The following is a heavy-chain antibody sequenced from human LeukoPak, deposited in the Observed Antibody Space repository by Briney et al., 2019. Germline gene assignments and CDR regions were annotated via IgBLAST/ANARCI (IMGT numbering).Heavy chain of an antibody. CDR3: ARDGPSRDGYNRD. Sequence: ASVKVSCKASGYTFTSYHMHWVRQAPGQGLEWMGIINPSGGSTSYAQKFQGRVTMTRDTSTSTVYMELSSLRSEDTAVYYCARDGPSRDGYNRDWGQGTLVTVSS. CDR1: GYTFTSYH. D-gene: IGHD5-24*01. J-gene: IGHJ4*02. CDR2: INPSGGST. V-gene: IGHV1-46*01.